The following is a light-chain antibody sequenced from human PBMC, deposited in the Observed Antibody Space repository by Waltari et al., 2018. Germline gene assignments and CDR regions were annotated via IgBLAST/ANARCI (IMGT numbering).Light chain of an antibody. J-gene: IGLJ2*01. CDR2: QDN. CDR3: QAWDSSNVV. V-gene: IGLV3-1*01. CDR1: KLGDTY. Sequence: SYELTPPPSVSVSPGQTATITCSGEKLGDTYISWYQKRPGQPPVVVIYQDNKRPSGIPERFSGSNSGDTATLTISGTQALDEADYYCQAWDSSNVVFGGGTKLTVL.